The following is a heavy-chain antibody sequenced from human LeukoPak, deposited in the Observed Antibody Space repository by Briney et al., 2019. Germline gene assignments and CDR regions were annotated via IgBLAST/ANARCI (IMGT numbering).Heavy chain of an antibody. Sequence: GRSLRLSCAASGLTFSTYGMHWVRQAPGKGLEWVALIWYDGSNKYYTDSVKGRFTISRDNSKNTLYLQMNSLRAEDTAVFYCAKAQTGSYKSPVDCWGQGTLVT. CDR1: GLTFSTYG. J-gene: IGHJ4*02. CDR2: IWYDGSNK. CDR3: AKAQTGSYKSPVDC. V-gene: IGHV3-33*06. D-gene: IGHD1-26*01.